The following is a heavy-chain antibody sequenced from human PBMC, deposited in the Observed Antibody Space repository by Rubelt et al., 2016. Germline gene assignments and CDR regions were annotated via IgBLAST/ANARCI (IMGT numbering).Heavy chain of an antibody. CDR3: ARDLRDGDKGKAFDY. CDR2: ISSSSSYI. D-gene: IGHD5-24*01. J-gene: IGHJ4*02. Sequence: EVQLVESGGGLVKPGGSLRLSCAASGFTFSSYSMNWVRQAPGKGLEWVSSISSSSSYIYYADSVKGRFTSSRDNAKKSLYLQMNSLRAEDTAVYYCARDLRDGDKGKAFDYWGQGTLVTVSS. V-gene: IGHV3-21*01. CDR1: GFTFSSYS.